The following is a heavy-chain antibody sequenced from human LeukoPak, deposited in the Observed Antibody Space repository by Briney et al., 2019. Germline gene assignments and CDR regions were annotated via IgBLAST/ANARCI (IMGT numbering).Heavy chain of an antibody. Sequence: ASVKVSCKASGYTFTGYYMHWVRQAPGQGLEWMGWINPNSGGTNYAQKFQGRVTMPRDTSISTAYMELSRLRSDDTAVYYCARGGGITGTSNYFDYWGQGTLVTVSS. CDR3: ARGGGITGTSNYFDY. D-gene: IGHD1-7*01. CDR2: INPNSGGT. J-gene: IGHJ4*02. V-gene: IGHV1-2*02. CDR1: GYTFTGYY.